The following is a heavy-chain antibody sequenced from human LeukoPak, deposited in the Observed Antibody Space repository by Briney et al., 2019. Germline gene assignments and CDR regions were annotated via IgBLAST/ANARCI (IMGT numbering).Heavy chain of an antibody. CDR3: ARGRRDGYNLEYFDK. CDR2: VYHSGST. Sequence: ASETLSLTCAAYGGSFSGYYWSWIRQPPGKGLEWIGEVYHSGSTNYNPSLKSRVTISVDKSKNQFSLKLSSVTAADTAVYYCARGRRDGYNLEYFDKWGQGTLVTVSS. D-gene: IGHD5-24*01. CDR1: GGSFSGYY. J-gene: IGHJ4*02. V-gene: IGHV4-34*01.